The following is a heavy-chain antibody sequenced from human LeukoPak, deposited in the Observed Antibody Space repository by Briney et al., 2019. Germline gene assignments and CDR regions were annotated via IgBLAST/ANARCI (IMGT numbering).Heavy chain of an antibody. D-gene: IGHD6-13*01. Sequence: GVLRLSCTASGFTFGDYAMSWVRQAPGKGLEWVGFIRSKAYGGTTEYAASVKGRFTISRDDSKSIAYLQMNSLKTEDTAVYYCTREVFGSSSYYYYYYMDVWGKGTTVTVSS. J-gene: IGHJ6*03. CDR1: GFTFGDYA. CDR3: TREVFGSSSYYYYYYMDV. CDR2: IRSKAYGGTT. V-gene: IGHV3-49*04.